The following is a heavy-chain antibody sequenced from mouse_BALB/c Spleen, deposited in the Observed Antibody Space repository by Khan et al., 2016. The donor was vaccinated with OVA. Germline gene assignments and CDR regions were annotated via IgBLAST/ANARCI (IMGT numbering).Heavy chain of an antibody. V-gene: IGHV5-4*02. CDR1: GFTFSDYY. J-gene: IGHJ3*01. Sequence: EVELVESGGGLVKPGGSLKLSCAAAGFTFSDYYMYWVRQTPEKRLEWVATISDGGSYTYFPDSVEGRFTISRDNAKNNLYLQLISLKSEDTATYYCTRVGYGAFGYWVQGTLVTVSA. CDR3: TRVGYGAFGY. D-gene: IGHD2-14*01. CDR2: ISDGGSYT.